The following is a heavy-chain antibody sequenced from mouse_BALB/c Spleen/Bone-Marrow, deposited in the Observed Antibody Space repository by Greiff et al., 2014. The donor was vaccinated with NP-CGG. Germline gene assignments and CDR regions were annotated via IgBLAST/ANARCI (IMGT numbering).Heavy chain of an antibody. J-gene: IGHJ4*01. D-gene: IGHD2-14*01. CDR1: GFTFSRYA. CDR3: ARQREVRPYYYAMDY. CDR2: ISSGGSYT. V-gene: IGHV5-9-3*01. Sequence: EVKLVESGGGLVKSGGFLKLSCAAYGFTFSRYAMSWVRQTLEKSLEWVATISSGGSYTYYPDSVKGRFTISGDNAKNTLYLQMSSLRSEDTAMYYCARQREVRPYYYAMDYWGQGTSVTVSS.